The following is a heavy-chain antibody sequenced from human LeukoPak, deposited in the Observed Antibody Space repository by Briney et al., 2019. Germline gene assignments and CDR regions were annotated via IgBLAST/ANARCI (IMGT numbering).Heavy chain of an antibody. V-gene: IGHV4-30-2*01. CDR1: GGSISSGGYS. CDR2: IYHSGST. J-gene: IGHJ3*02. D-gene: IGHD5-18*01. Sequence: SQTLSLTCAVSGGSISSGGYSWSWIRQPPGKGLEWIGYIYHSGSTYYNPSLKSRVTISVDRSKNQFSLKLSSATAADTAVYYCARKVGYGGHFDIWGQGTMVTVSS. CDR3: ARKVGYGGHFDI.